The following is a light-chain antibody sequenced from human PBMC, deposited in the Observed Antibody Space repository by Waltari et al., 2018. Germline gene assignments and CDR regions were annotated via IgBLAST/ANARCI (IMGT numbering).Light chain of an antibody. CDR2: AAS. J-gene: IGKJ4*01. Sequence: DLQMTQSPSSLSASVRDRVTITCRASQGISEYLNWYQQKPGKPPNLLIYAASNLRSGVPSRFSGSRSGTEFTLTISNLQPEDFASYYCQQSYIAPLTFGGGTKVEI. CDR1: QGISEY. V-gene: IGKV1-39*01. CDR3: QQSYIAPLT.